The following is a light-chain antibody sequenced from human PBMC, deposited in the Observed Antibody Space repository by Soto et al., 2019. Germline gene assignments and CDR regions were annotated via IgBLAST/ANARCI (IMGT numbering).Light chain of an antibody. CDR2: EVT. Sequence: QSVLTQPPSASGSPGQSVTISRTGTRSDVGGYNYVSWYQQHPGKAPKLMIYEVTKRPSGVPDRFSASKSGNTASLTVSGLQDEDEAAYYCNPYAGTAYVFGTGTKVP. CDR1: RSDVGGYNY. J-gene: IGLJ1*01. CDR3: NPYAGTAYV. V-gene: IGLV2-8*01.